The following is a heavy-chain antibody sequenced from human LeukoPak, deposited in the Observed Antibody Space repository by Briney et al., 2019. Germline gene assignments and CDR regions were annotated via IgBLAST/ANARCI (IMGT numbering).Heavy chain of an antibody. J-gene: IGHJ4*02. CDR2: ISSSGGNI. D-gene: IGHD6-19*01. CDR1: GFTFSDYY. CDR3: RLAVAGTNTFDY. V-gene: IGHV3-11*04. Sequence: GGSLRLSCAASGFTFSDYYMNWIRQAPGRGLEWISYISSSGGNINYADSVKGRFTISRDNSNNTLYVQMNSLRAEDTAVYYCRLAVAGTNTFDYWGQGTVVTVSS.